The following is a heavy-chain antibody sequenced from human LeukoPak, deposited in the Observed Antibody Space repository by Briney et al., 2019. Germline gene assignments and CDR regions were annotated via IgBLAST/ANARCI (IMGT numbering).Heavy chain of an antibody. V-gene: IGHV6-1*01. CDR3: ARDKLITIFGVVIYYGMDV. CDR1: GDSVSSNSAA. D-gene: IGHD3-3*01. J-gene: IGHJ6*02. Sequence: SQTLSLTCAISGDSVSSNSAAWNWIRQSPSRGLEWLGRTYYRSKWYNDYAVSVKSRITINPDTSKNQFSLQLNSVTPEDTAVYYCARDKLITIFGVVIYYGMDVWGQGTTVTVSS. CDR2: TYYRSKWYN.